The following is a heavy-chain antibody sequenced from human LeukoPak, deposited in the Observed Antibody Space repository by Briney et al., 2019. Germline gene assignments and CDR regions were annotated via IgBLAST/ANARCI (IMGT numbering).Heavy chain of an antibody. V-gene: IGHV4-59*01. J-gene: IGHJ4*02. CDR3: ARERCSSTTCYFDY. CDR1: GGSTSSYY. D-gene: IGHD2-2*01. Sequence: PSETLSLTCTVSGGSTSSYYWSWIRQPPGKGLEWIGYIYYSGSTNYNPSLKSRVTISVDTFKNQFSLKLSSVTAADTAVYYCARERCSSTTCYFDYWGQGTLVTVSS. CDR2: IYYSGST.